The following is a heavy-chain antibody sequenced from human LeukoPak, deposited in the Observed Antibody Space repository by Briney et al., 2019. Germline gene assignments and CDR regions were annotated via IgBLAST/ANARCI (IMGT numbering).Heavy chain of an antibody. CDR1: GGSLSGYY. CDR3: ARASTEIAAARDY. J-gene: IGHJ4*02. V-gene: IGHV4-34*01. CDR2: IYHSGST. Sequence: PSETLSLTCAVYGGSLSGYYWSWIRQPPGKGLEWIGEIYHSGSTNYNPSLKSRVTISVDKSKNQFSLKLSSVTAADTAVYYCARASTEIAAARDYWGQGTLVTVSS. D-gene: IGHD6-13*01.